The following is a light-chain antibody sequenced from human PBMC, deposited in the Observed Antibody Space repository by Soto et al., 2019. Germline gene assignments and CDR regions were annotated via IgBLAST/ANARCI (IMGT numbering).Light chain of an antibody. CDR1: SSDVGAYHS. J-gene: IGLJ3*02. CDR2: DVS. CDR3: SSFTDTGTVM. Sequence: QSALTQPASVSGSPGQSFPIPCTGSSSDVGAYHSVSWYQQHPGKAPKLIIFDVSNRPSGVSNRFSGSKSGNTASLTISGLQAEDEADYYCSSFTDTGTVMFGGGTKLTVL. V-gene: IGLV2-14*03.